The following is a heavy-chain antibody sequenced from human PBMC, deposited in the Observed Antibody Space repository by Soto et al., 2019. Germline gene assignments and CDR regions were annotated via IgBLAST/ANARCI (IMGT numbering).Heavy chain of an antibody. CDR3: ARDKGTWFDP. Sequence: PSETLSLTCTVSGGSITSYYWIWIRQPPGKGLEWIGHIYYSGSTNYNPSLKSRFTISVDTSKNQFSLKLTSVTAADTAVYYCARDKGTWFDPWGQGTLVTVSS. CDR2: IYYSGST. V-gene: IGHV4-59*01. J-gene: IGHJ5*02. CDR1: GGSITSYY.